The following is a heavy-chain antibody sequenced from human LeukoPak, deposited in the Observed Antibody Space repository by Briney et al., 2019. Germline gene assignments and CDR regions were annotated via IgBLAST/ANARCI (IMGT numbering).Heavy chain of an antibody. CDR2: TSYGGSDK. D-gene: IGHD5-18*01. J-gene: IGHJ4*02. CDR3: ARDNGADTAIVFASKDSSFDY. V-gene: IGHV3-30*03. CDR1: GYTFSSYD. Sequence: PGRSLRLSCAASGYTFSSYDMHWVRQTPGKGLEWVAVTSYGGSDKYCADSVKGRFTISRDNSKSTLYLQMTSLRAEDTAAYYCARDNGADTAIVFASKDSSFDYWGQGTLVTVSS.